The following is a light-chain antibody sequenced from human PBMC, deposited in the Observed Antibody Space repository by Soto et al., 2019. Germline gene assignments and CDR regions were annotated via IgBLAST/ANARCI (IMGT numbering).Light chain of an antibody. Sequence: DIHMTQSPSSVSASVGDRITIVCRARQDVGRWLAWYQQKPGMAPNLLIYATSHLQTGVPSRFSGSGSWTQFTLTNTNLQPEEFATSYCQQTNTFPLNFGPGTRVHI. V-gene: IGKV1-12*01. CDR3: QQTNTFPLN. CDR1: QDVGRW. CDR2: ATS. J-gene: IGKJ3*01.